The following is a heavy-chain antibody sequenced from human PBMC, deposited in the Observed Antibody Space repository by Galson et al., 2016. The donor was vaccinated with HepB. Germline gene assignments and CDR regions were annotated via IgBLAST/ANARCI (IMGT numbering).Heavy chain of an antibody. CDR1: GFEFSNNG. Sequence: SLRLSCAASGFEFSNNGMHWVRQAPGKGLVRVAVISYVGTYKFYADSVKGRVTISRDNSKNTLYLQMDSLKDEDTAVYYCARGEGGDCTITTGYWYYFQYWGQGTLVTVSS. D-gene: IGHD2-8*01. J-gene: IGHJ4*02. V-gene: IGHV3-30*03. CDR3: ARGEGGDCTITTGYWYYFQY. CDR2: ISYVGTYK.